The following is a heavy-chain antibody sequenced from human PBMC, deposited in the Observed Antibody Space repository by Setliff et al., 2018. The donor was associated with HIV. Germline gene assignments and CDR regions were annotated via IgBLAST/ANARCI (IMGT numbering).Heavy chain of an antibody. CDR3: ASGYQYDSSGYYYVTPIDY. CDR2: IYYTGSA. Sequence: PSETLSLTCTVSGGSISSSSYYWGCIRQPPGKGLEWIGSIYYTGSANYNPSLKSRVTMSVDTSKNQFSLKLSSVTAADTAVYYCASGYQYDSSGYYYVTPIDYWGQGTLVTVPQ. V-gene: IGHV4-39*01. CDR1: GGSISSSSYY. J-gene: IGHJ4*02. D-gene: IGHD3-22*01.